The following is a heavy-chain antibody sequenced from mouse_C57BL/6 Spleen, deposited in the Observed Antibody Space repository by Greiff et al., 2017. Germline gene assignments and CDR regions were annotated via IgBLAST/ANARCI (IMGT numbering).Heavy chain of an antibody. V-gene: IGHV5-17*01. D-gene: IGHD1-1*01. CDR1: GFTFSDYG. Sequence: EVQRVESGGGLVKPGGSLKLSCAASGFTFSDYGMHWVRQAPEKGLEWVAYISSGSSTIYYADTVKGRFTISRDNAKNTLFLQMTSLRSEDTAMYYCASAPYYYGSSYDAMDYWGQGTSVTVSS. CDR2: ISSGSSTI. J-gene: IGHJ4*01. CDR3: ASAPYYYGSSYDAMDY.